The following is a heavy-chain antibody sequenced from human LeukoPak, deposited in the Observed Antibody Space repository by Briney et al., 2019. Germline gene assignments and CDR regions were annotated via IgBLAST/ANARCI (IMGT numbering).Heavy chain of an antibody. CDR3: ARVVPGGPSYVDAFDI. D-gene: IGHD3-16*01. CDR1: AFTLSNHW. CDR2: KKGDDSEK. J-gene: IGHJ3*02. V-gene: IGHV3-7*01. Sequence: GGSLRLSCVASAFTLSNHWMGWVRQAPGKGLEWVANKKGDDSEKNYVETVKGRFTISRDNANNSLFLQMNSLRAEDTAVYYCARVVPGGPSYVDAFDIWGQGTMVTVSS.